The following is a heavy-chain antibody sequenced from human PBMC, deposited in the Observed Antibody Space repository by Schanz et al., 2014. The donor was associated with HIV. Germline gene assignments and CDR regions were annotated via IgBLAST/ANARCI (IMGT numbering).Heavy chain of an antibody. D-gene: IGHD3-22*01. Sequence: LQLVKSGGGLVQPGGSLRLSCAASGFTFNSYGMHWVRQAPGKGLEWVAVTSYDGIKKNFADSVRGRFTISRDNSKNTLYLQMTTLRTEDTAVYYCAKPEYDSRGNSQSHFDYWGQGTLVTVSS. CDR2: TSYDGIKK. V-gene: IGHV3-30*18. CDR3: AKPEYDSRGNSQSHFDY. J-gene: IGHJ4*02. CDR1: GFTFNSYG.